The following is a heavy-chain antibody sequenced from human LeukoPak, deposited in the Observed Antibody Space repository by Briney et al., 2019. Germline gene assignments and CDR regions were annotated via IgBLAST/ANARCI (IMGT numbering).Heavy chain of an antibody. J-gene: IGHJ6*02. CDR3: ASSSYYYYGMDV. V-gene: IGHV4-59*08. CDR1: GGSLSSYY. D-gene: IGHD6-13*01. Sequence: SETLSLTCTVSGGSLSSYYWSWIRQPPGKGLEWIGYIYYSGSTNYNPSLKSRVTISVDTSKNQFSLKLSSVTAADTAVYYCASSSYYYYGMDVWGQGTTVTVSS. CDR2: IYYSGST.